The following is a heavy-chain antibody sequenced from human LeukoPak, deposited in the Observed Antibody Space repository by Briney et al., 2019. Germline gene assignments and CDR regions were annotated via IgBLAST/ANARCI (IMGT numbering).Heavy chain of an antibody. Sequence: SQTLSLTCAISGDSVSINSAAWNWIRQSPSRGLEWLGRTYYRSKWYNDYAVSVKSRITINPDTSKNQFSLQLNSVTPEDTAVYYCARGYSSGWYRGLDYFDYWGQGTLVTVSS. CDR3: ARGYSSGWYRGLDYFDY. J-gene: IGHJ4*02. CDR2: TYYRSKWYN. V-gene: IGHV6-1*01. D-gene: IGHD6-19*01. CDR1: GDSVSINSAA.